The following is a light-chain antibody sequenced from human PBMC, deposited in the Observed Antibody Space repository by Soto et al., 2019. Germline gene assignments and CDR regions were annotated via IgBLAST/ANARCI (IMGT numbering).Light chain of an antibody. CDR1: RSFASSY. CDR2: AAS. CDR3: QQYSSSPPYT. J-gene: IGKJ2*01. V-gene: IGKV3-20*01. Sequence: DMVLTQSPGTLSLSPGERATLSCRASRSFASSYLGWYQQKPGQAPRLLLYAASKRATGIPDRFSGSGSGTDFTLTINRLEPEDSAVYYCQQYSSSPPYTFGQGTKVDIK.